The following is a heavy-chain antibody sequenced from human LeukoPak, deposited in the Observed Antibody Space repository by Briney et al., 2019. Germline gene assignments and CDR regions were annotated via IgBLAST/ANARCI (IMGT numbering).Heavy chain of an antibody. V-gene: IGHV3-53*01. D-gene: IGHD1-1*01. Sequence: GGSLRLPCAASGFTVSTNYMTWVRQAPGKGLEWVSVIYSGGNTYYADSVKGRFTISRDNSNNTLHLQMNSLRADDTAVYYCASYNPYYGGQGTLVTVSS. CDR1: GFTVSTNY. CDR2: IYSGGNT. CDR3: ASYNPYY. J-gene: IGHJ4*02.